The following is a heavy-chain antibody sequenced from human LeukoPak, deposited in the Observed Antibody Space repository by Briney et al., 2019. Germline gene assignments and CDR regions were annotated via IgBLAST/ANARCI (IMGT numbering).Heavy chain of an antibody. CDR3: ARGLGYYYDSNGYDY. D-gene: IGHD3-22*01. CDR2: MSGNNGET. CDR1: GYTFSSYD. Sequence: GASVKVSCKASGYTFSSYDINWVRQATGQGLEWMGWMSGNNGETGYAQKFQGRVTMTRNTSTGTAYMELTSLRSEDTAVYYCARGLGYYYDSNGYDYWGQGTLVAVSS. V-gene: IGHV1-8*01. J-gene: IGHJ4*02.